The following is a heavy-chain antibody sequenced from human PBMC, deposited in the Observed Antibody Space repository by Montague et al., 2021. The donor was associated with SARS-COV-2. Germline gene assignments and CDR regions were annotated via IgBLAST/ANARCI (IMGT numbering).Heavy chain of an antibody. J-gene: IGHJ2*01. CDR1: GFAFSDFA. D-gene: IGHD1-26*01. CDR2: IFASGHNT. CDR3: AKNPTVSGTPATIAWYFDL. Sequence: SMRLSCSASGFAFSDFAMTWVRQAPGKGLEWVSTIFASGHNTYYXDSVKGRFIVSRDNSKSTLFLHMNSLRAEDTAVYYCAKNPTVSGTPATIAWYFDLWGRGALVTVSS. V-gene: IGHV3-23*05.